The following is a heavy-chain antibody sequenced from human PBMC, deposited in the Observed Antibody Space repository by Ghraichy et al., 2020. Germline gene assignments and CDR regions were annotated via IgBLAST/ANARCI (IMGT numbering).Heavy chain of an antibody. V-gene: IGHV4-39*07. CDR2: IYYSGST. Sequence: SETLSLTCTVSGGSISSSSYYWGWIRQPPGKGLECIGSIYYSGSTYYNPSLKSRVTISVDTSKNQFSLKLSSVTAADTAVYYCARVISGWSPGGWFDPWGQGTLVTVSA. J-gene: IGHJ5*02. CDR1: GGSISSSSYY. CDR3: ARVISGWSPGGWFDP. D-gene: IGHD6-19*01.